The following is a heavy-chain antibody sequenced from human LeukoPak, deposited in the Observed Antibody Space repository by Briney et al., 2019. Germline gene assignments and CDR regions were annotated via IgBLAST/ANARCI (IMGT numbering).Heavy chain of an antibody. Sequence: SETLSLTCTVSGGSISSYYWSWIRQPPGKGLEWIGEINHSGSTNYNPSLKSRVTISVDTSKNQFSLKLSPVTAADTAVYYCARGLSRVFDYWGQGTLVTVSS. CDR1: GGSISSYY. V-gene: IGHV4-34*01. J-gene: IGHJ4*02. CDR3: ARGLSRVFDY. CDR2: INHSGST. D-gene: IGHD2/OR15-2a*01.